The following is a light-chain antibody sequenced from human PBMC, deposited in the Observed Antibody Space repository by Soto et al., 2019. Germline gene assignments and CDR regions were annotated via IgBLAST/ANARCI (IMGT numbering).Light chain of an antibody. J-gene: IGKJ1*01. CDR3: QQYDYWPRT. V-gene: IGKV3-15*01. Sequence: EIVLTQSPATLSFSPGERATLSCRPSQSVSSSYLAWYQQKPGQAPRLLMYGVSNWATGIPARFSGSGSGTEFTLTISSLQSEDFAVYYCQQYDYWPRTFGQGTKVDIK. CDR2: GVS. CDR1: QSVSSSY.